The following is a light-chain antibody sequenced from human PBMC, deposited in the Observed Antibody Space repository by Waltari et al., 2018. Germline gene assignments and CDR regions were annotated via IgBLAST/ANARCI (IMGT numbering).Light chain of an antibody. V-gene: IGLV1-44*01. J-gene: IGLJ3*02. Sequence: QSVLTQPPSASGTPGQRVTISCSGSRTNIGSNTVNWYQQFPGTAPKLLIPSNDLRPSGVPDRLSGSQSGTSGSLAISGLQAEDEALYFCAAWCARPNEYLVFGGGTKLTVL. CDR1: RTNIGSNT. CDR3: AAWCARPNEYLV. CDR2: SND.